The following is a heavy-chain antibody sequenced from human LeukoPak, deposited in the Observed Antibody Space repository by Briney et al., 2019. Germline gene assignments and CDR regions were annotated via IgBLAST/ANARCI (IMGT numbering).Heavy chain of an antibody. CDR1: GFTFSSYA. Sequence: GGSLRLSCAASGFTFSSYAMSWVRQAPGKGLEWVSAISGSGGSTYYADSVKGRFTISRDNSENTLYLQMNSLRAEDTALYYCAKRYGSGSYHFDYWGQGTLVTVSS. D-gene: IGHD6-19*01. V-gene: IGHV3-23*01. CDR3: AKRYGSGSYHFDY. CDR2: ISGSGGST. J-gene: IGHJ4*02.